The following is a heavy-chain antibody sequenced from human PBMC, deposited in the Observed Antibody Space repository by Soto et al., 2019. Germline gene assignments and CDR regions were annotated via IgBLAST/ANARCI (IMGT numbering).Heavy chain of an antibody. CDR1: GFTFSSYS. D-gene: IGHD5-18*01. J-gene: IGHJ4*02. CDR3: ARQSGYSYGEFDY. Sequence: EVQLVESGGGLVKPGGSLRLSCAASGFTFSSYSMNWVRQAPGKGLEWVSSISSSSSYIYYADSVKGRFTISRDNAKNSLYLQMNSLRAEDTAVSYCARQSGYSYGEFDYWGQGTLVTVSS. V-gene: IGHV3-21*01. CDR2: ISSSSSYI.